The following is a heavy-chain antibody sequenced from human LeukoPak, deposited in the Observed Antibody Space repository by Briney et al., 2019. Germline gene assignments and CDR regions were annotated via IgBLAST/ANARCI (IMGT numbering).Heavy chain of an antibody. Sequence: ASVKVSCKASGYTFTGYYIHWVRQAPGQGPEWMGWINPNSGGTNYAQKFQGRVTMTRDTSIRTAYMELSRLRYDDTAVYYCARALRETPGYLGQRTLVSVSS. J-gene: IGHJ4*02. CDR3: ARALRETPGY. CDR2: INPNSGGT. V-gene: IGHV1-2*02. D-gene: IGHD3-10*01. CDR1: GYTFTGYY.